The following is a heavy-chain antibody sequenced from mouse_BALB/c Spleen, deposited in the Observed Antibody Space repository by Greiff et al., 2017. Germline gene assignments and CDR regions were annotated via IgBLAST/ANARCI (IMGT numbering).Heavy chain of an antibody. V-gene: IGHV14-3*02. Sequence: VQLKQSGAELVKPGASVKLSCTASGFNIKDTYMHWVKQRPEQGLEWIGRIDPANGNTKYDPKFQGKATITADTSSNTAYLQLSSLTSEDTAVYYCARTGPLYAMDYWGQGTSVTVSS. CDR3: ARTGPLYAMDY. J-gene: IGHJ4*01. D-gene: IGHD3-1*01. CDR2: IDPANGNT. CDR1: GFNIKDTY.